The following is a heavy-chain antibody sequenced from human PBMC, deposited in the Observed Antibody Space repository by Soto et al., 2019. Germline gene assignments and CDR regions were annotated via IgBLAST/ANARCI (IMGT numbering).Heavy chain of an antibody. CDR1: GGSISSSNYY. CDR3: ARGGHY. J-gene: IGHJ4*01. V-gene: IGHV4-39*07. CDR2: INHSGST. Sequence: LSLTCTVSGGSISSSNYYWGWIRQPPGKGLEWIGEINHSGSTNYNPSLKSRVTISVDTSKNQFSLKLSSVTAADTAVCYCARGGHYWGQGTLVACSS.